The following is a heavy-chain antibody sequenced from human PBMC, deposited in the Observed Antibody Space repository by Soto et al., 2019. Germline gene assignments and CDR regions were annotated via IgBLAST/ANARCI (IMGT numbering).Heavy chain of an antibody. CDR1: GFTFSSYI. CDR3: AEDRRSSGWPEFESWY. CDR2: ITADGGGT. J-gene: IGHJ2*01. Sequence: GGSLRLSCTASGFTFSSYIMNWVRQAPGKGLEWISTITADGGGTFYADSVKGRFTISRDNSKNTLYLQMDNLTAEDTALCSCAEDRRSSGWPEFESWY. D-gene: IGHD6-19*01. V-gene: IGHV3-23*01.